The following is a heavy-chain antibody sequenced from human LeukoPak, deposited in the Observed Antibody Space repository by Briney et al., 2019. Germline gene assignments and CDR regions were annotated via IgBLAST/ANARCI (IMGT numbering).Heavy chain of an antibody. Sequence: GGSLRLSCAASGFAVSNNYMSWVRQAPGKGLEWVSIIYSGGITKYVDSVKGRFTISRDNSKNTLYLQMTSLRAEDTAVYYCTRDSTTFRFGYWGQGTLVTVSS. CDR3: TRDSTTFRFGY. J-gene: IGHJ4*02. V-gene: IGHV3-53*01. D-gene: IGHD4-11*01. CDR1: GFAVSNNY. CDR2: IYSGGIT.